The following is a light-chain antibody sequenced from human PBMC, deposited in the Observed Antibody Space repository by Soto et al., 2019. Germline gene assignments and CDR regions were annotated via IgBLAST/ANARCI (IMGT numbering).Light chain of an antibody. V-gene: IGKV1-5*03. CDR1: LNINNW. Sequence: DIQMTQSPSTLSAFVGDTVTITCRASLNINNWLAWYQQKPGKAPKLLIYKASSLESGVPSKFSGSGSGTEFTLTISGLQPDDFATYYCQQYDTFSHTFGQGTKLEIK. CDR3: QQYDTFSHT. CDR2: KAS. J-gene: IGKJ2*01.